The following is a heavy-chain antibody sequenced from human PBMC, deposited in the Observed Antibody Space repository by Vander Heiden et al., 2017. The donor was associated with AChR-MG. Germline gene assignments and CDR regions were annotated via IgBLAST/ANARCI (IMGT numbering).Heavy chain of an antibody. V-gene: IGHV4-39*01. D-gene: IGHD4-17*01. CDR2: IYYSGST. CDR1: GGSFSSSSYY. Sequence: QLPLQESGPGLVKPSATLSLTCTVAGGSFSSSSYYWGWIREPPGKGLEWIGSIYYSGSTYYNPSLKSRVTISVDTSNNQYSLKLSSVTAADTAVDYCARHLPYGDYAFNAFDIWGQGTMVTVSS. CDR3: ARHLPYGDYAFNAFDI. J-gene: IGHJ3*02.